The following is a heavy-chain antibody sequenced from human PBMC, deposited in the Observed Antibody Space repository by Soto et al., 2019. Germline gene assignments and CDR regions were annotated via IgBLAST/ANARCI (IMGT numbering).Heavy chain of an antibody. Sequence: GXSVKVSCKASGNTSTSYDINWVREATVHGLEWMGWINPNSGNIGYAQKFQGRVTMTRDTAIRTAYMEVSRLRSDDTAVYYCARGRASGSYYLLDYWGQGTLVTVSS. CDR1: GNTSTSYD. V-gene: IGHV1-8*01. CDR3: ARGRASGSYYLLDY. CDR2: INPNSGNI. D-gene: IGHD3-10*01. J-gene: IGHJ4*02.